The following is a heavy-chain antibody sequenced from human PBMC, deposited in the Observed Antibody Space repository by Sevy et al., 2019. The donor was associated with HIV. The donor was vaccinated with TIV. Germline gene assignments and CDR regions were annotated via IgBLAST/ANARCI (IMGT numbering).Heavy chain of an antibody. CDR2: IYYDGSLK. J-gene: IGHJ4*02. Sequence: GGSLRLSCAASGFTFRSYDMHWVRQTPGKGPEWVAIIYYDGSLKYYSDSVKGRFTISRDNSKNTLYLQMNSLSVDDTAVYYCARDLGSGWYSLDYWGQGTLVTVSS. CDR1: GFTFRSYD. CDR3: ARDLGSGWYSLDY. D-gene: IGHD6-19*01. V-gene: IGHV3-30*12.